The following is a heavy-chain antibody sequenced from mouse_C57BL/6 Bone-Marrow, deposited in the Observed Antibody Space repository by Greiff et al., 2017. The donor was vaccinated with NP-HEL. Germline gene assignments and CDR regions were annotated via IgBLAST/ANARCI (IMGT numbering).Heavy chain of an antibody. D-gene: IGHD1-1*01. J-gene: IGHJ2*01. V-gene: IGHV14-4*01. CDR1: GFNIKDDY. CDR2: IDPENGDT. Sequence: VQLQQSGAELVRPGASVKLSCTASGFNIKDDYMHWVKPRPEQGLEWIGWIDPENGDTEYASKFQGKATITADTSSNTAYLQVSSLTSEDTAVYYCTAGSMDYWGQGTTLTVSS. CDR3: TAGSMDY.